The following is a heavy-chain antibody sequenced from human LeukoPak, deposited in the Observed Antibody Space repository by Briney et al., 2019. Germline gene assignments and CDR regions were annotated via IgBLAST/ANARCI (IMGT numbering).Heavy chain of an antibody. V-gene: IGHV3-11*06. D-gene: IGHD3-10*01. CDR3: ARGVDYYGSGSYGY. Sequence: GGSLRLSCAASGFTFSDYYMSWIRQAPGKGLEWVSSISSSSSYIYYADSVKGRFTISRDNAKNSLYLQMNSLRAEDTAVYYCARGVDYYGSGSYGYWGQGTLVTVSS. CDR1: GFTFSDYY. CDR2: ISSSSSYI. J-gene: IGHJ4*02.